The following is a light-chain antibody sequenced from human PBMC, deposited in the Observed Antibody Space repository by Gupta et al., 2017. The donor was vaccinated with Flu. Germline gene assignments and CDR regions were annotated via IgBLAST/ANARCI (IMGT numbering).Light chain of an antibody. CDR2: NSK. J-gene: IGLJ3*02. V-gene: IGLV3-21*02. CDR3: QMWDGSSSHWV. CDR1: NIGSKS. Sequence: SYALTQPPSVSVAPGQTARIPCGGNNIGSKSVHWYQQKAGQAPVVVVYNSKDRPSGIPERFSGSNSVNMATLTISRVEAGDEADYYCQMWDGSSSHWVFGGGTKLTVL.